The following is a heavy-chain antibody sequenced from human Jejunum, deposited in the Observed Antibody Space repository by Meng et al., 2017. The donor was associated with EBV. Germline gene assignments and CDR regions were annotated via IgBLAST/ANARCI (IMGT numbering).Heavy chain of an antibody. CDR3: ARNYRDY. J-gene: IGHJ4*02. Sequence: EVELVEAGGGLVQPGVSLRLACAASGFTFSTYWMHWVRQTPGKGLEWVSRINNDGSTTQYADSVRGRFTISRDNAKSTLYLQMNSLTAEDTAVYYCARNYRDYWGQGTLVTVSS. CDR1: GFTFSTYW. V-gene: IGHV3-74*03. D-gene: IGHD4-11*01. CDR2: INNDGSTT.